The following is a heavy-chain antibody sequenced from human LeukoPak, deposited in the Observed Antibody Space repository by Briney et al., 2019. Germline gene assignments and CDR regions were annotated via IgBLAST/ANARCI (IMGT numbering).Heavy chain of an antibody. V-gene: IGHV1-69*13. J-gene: IGHJ4*02. Sequence: VASVKVSCKASGGTFSSYAISWVRQAPGQGLEWMGGIIPIFGTANYAQKFQGRVTITADESTSTAYMELSSLRSEDTAVYYCARDRDYYFDYWGQGTLVTVSA. D-gene: IGHD3-10*01. CDR3: ARDRDYYFDY. CDR2: IIPIFGTA. CDR1: GGTFSSYA.